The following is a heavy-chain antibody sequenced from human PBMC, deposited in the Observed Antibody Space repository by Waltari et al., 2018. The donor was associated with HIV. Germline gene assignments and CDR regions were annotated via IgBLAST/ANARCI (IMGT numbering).Heavy chain of an antibody. CDR3: ARVGVQWLAPDY. Sequence: QVQLVQSGAEVKKPGASVKVSCKASGYTFSNYYVLWVRQAPGQGLEWMGIINPTGGATQYARKFQGRVTMTIDTSASTVYMDLSSLRFDDTAVYYCARVGVQWLAPDYWGPGTQVTVSS. CDR1: GYTFSNYY. CDR2: INPTGGAT. J-gene: IGHJ4*02. D-gene: IGHD6-19*01. V-gene: IGHV1-46*01.